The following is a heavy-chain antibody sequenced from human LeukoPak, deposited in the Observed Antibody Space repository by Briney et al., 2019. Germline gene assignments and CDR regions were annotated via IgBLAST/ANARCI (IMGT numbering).Heavy chain of an antibody. V-gene: IGHV3-48*03. CDR1: GFTFSSYE. CDR3: GTGRQFVGAFDI. CDR2: ISSGGTTI. D-gene: IGHD3-10*01. J-gene: IGHJ3*02. Sequence: GGSLRLSCAASGFTFSSYELYWVRQAPGKGLEWVSYISSGGTTIKYADSVKGQFTISRDDAKKSLYLQMNSLRAEDTAIYYCGTGRQFVGAFDIWGQGTLVTVSS.